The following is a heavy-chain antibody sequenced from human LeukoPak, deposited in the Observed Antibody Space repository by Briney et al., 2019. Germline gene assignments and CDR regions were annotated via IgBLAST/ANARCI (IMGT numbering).Heavy chain of an antibody. V-gene: IGHV3-21*01. CDR2: ISSSSSYI. CDR3: ARDIRCSSTSCFAYFDY. J-gene: IGHJ4*02. D-gene: IGHD2-2*01. Sequence: GGSQRLSCAASGFAFSRYSMTWVRQAPGEGQEWVSSISSSSSYIYYATSWKGRFTISRDNANNSLYQQMTSLRAEDTPVYYCARDIRCSSTSCFAYFDYWGQGTLVTVSS. CDR1: GFAFSRYS.